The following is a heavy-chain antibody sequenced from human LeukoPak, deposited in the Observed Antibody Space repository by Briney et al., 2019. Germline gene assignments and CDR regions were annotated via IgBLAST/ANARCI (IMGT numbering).Heavy chain of an antibody. CDR2: MSPNSGNT. V-gene: IGHV1-8*01. D-gene: IGHD3-22*01. J-gene: IGHJ4*02. Sequence: ASVKVSCKTSGYTFTNYDINWVRQATGQGFEWMGWMSPNSGNTGYAQKFQGRVTITADESTSTAYMELSSLRSEDTAVYYCARESYYDSSGYYFVYFDYWGQGTLVTVSS. CDR3: ARESYYDSSGYYFVYFDY. CDR1: GYTFTNYD.